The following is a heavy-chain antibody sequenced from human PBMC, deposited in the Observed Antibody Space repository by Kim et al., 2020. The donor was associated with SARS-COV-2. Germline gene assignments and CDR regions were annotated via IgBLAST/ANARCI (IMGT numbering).Heavy chain of an antibody. CDR2: T. V-gene: IGHV1-8*01. J-gene: IGHJ4*02. CDR3: ARGWYWSLVDY. D-gene: IGHD3-3*01. Sequence: TGYAQKFQGRVTMTRNTSISTAYMELSSLRSEDTAVYYCARGWYWSLVDYWGQGTLVTVSS.